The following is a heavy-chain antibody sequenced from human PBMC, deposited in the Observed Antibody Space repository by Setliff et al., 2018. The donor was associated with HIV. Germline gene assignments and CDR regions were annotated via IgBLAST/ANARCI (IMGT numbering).Heavy chain of an antibody. Sequence: GGSLRLSCAASGFTFSAYWMHWVRQSPGRGLVGVSHIKGDGSITKYADSVKGRFTVSRDNSKNTLYLQMNSLRGEDTAVYYCSRHLGYCSTTNSCWGQGTPVTVSS. D-gene: IGHD2-2*03. V-gene: IGHV3-74*03. CDR2: IKGDGSIT. J-gene: IGHJ4*02. CDR1: GFTFSAYW. CDR3: SRHLGYCSTTNSC.